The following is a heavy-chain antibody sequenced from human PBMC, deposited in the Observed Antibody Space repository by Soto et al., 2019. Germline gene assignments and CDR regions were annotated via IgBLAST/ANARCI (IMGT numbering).Heavy chain of an antibody. CDR3: ARGPELRGWRAYYYGMDV. J-gene: IGHJ6*02. CDR1: GYTFTSYD. CDR2: MNPNSGNT. D-gene: IGHD2-15*01. Sequence: QVQLVQSGAEVKKPGASEKVSCKASGYTFTSYDINWVRQATGQGLEWRGWMNPNSGNTGYAQKFQGRVTMTRNTSISTAYMELSSLRSEDTAVYYCARGPELRGWRAYYYGMDVWGQGTTVTVSS. V-gene: IGHV1-8*01.